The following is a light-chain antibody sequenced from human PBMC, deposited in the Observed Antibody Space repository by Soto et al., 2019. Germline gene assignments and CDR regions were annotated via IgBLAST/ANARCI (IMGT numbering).Light chain of an antibody. Sequence: EIVMTQSPATLSVSPGDRAARSCRASQSVGSNLAWYQQKPGQAPRLLIYGASTRATGIPARFSGSGSGTEFTLTISSLQSEDFAIYFCQQYNNWPPDRTFGQGTKVEIK. CDR2: GAS. V-gene: IGKV3-15*01. CDR3: QQYNNWPPDRT. J-gene: IGKJ1*01. CDR1: QSVGSN.